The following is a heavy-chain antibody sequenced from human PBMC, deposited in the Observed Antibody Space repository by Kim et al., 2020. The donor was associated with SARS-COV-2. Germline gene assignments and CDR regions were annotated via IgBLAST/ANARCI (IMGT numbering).Heavy chain of an antibody. J-gene: IGHJ2*01. V-gene: IGHV3-33*05. CDR3: ARLHNSSWYFGYFDL. D-gene: IGHD6-13*01. CDR2: ISYDGSSK. CDR1: GFTFTNYG. Sequence: GGSLRLSCAASGFTFTNYGMHWVRQAPGKGLEWVAVISYDGSSKNYADSVKGRFTISRNNSKNTLYLQMNSLRVEDTAVYYCARLHNSSWYFGYFDLWGRGTLVTVTS.